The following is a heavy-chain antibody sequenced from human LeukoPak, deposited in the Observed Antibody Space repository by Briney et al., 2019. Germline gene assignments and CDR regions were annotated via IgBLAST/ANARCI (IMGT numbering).Heavy chain of an antibody. D-gene: IGHD5-24*01. CDR2: IYYSRST. CDR3: AREGGRDGYNFNY. J-gene: IGHJ4*02. CDR1: GGSISSSSYY. Sequence: PSETLSLTCTVSGGSISSSSYYWGWIRQPPGKGLEWIGSIYYSRSTYYNPSLKSRVTISVDTSKNQFSLKLSSVTAADTAVYYCAREGGRDGYNFNYWGQGTLVTVSS. V-gene: IGHV4-39*07.